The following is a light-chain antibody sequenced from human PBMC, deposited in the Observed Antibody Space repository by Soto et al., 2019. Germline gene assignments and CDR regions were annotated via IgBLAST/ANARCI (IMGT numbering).Light chain of an antibody. CDR3: QQYHNWPIT. V-gene: IGKV3-15*01. J-gene: IGKJ5*01. CDR1: QSVSNN. Sequence: IVLTESPGTLSLSPGERSTLSCRVCQSVSNNYLAWYQQKPGHAPRLLIYGASTRATGIPARFSGSGSGTEFTLTISSLQSEDFAVYYCQQYHNWPITFGQGTRLEIK. CDR2: GAS.